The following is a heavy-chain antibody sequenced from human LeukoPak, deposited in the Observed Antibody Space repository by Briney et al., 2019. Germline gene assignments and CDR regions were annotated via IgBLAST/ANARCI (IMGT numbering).Heavy chain of an antibody. J-gene: IGHJ4*02. V-gene: IGHV3-33*08. CDR3: AMGPTLYYFDY. CDR1: GFTFSSYW. CDR2: IWYDGSNK. Sequence: GGSLRLSCAASGFTFSSYWMHWVRQAPGKGLEWVAVIWYDGSNKYYADSVKGRFTISRDNSKNTLYLQMNSLRAEDTAVYYCAMGPTLYYFDYWGQGTLVTVSS.